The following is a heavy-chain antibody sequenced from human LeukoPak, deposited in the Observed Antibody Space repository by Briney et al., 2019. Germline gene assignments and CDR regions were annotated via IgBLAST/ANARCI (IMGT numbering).Heavy chain of an antibody. V-gene: IGHV3-11*01. Sequence: GGSLRLSCAASGFSVSDYYISWVRQAPGKGLEWISGVGGSDNFISYSDSVKGRFTISRDYANNSLYLQMNSLRVDDTAVHYCARETVAGTFDYWGQGTLVTVSS. J-gene: IGHJ4*02. D-gene: IGHD6-19*01. CDR1: GFSVSDYY. CDR2: VGGSDNFI. CDR3: ARETVAGTFDY.